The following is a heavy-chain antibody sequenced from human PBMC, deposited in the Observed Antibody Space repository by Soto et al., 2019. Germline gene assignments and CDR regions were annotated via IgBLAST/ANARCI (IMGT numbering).Heavy chain of an antibody. J-gene: IGHJ4*02. D-gene: IGHD2-15*01. CDR3: TKANRYCSGANCFTFDY. CDR1: GFTLKSIS. Sequence: GGSLRLSCVASGFTLKSISMSWVRQPPGKGLEWVSTFSSSGGGTYYADSVKGRFTISRDNSKNTLYLQMNSLRAEDTAVYYCTKANRYCSGANCFTFDYWGLGTLVTVSS. V-gene: IGHV3-23*01. CDR2: FSSSGGGT.